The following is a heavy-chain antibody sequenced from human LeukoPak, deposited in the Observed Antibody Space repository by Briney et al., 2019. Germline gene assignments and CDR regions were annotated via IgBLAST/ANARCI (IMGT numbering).Heavy chain of an antibody. Sequence: GGSLRLSCAASGFTFSSYGMSWVRQAPGKGLEWVSAISGSGGSTYYADSVKGRFTISRDNSKNTLYLQMNSPRAEDAAVYYCARTPDIVVVPAAIQPWFDYWGQGTLVTVSS. V-gene: IGHV3-23*01. D-gene: IGHD2-2*01. CDR3: ARTPDIVVVPAAIQPWFDY. CDR2: ISGSGGST. CDR1: GFTFSSYG. J-gene: IGHJ4*02.